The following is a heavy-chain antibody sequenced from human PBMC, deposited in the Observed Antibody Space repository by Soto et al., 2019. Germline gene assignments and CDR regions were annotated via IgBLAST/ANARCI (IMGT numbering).Heavy chain of an antibody. CDR2: IRYDGSNI. Sequence: ESGGGVVQPGRSLRLSCAASGLIFSGYGMHWVRQAPGKGLQWVAVIRYDGSNIYYADSVKGRFTISRDNSKNTLYLQMNSLRAEDTAVYYCARDGVGATTFFGYFDYWGQGALVTVSS. CDR1: GLIFSGYG. D-gene: IGHD1-26*01. J-gene: IGHJ4*02. CDR3: ARDGVGATTFFGYFDY. V-gene: IGHV3-33*01.